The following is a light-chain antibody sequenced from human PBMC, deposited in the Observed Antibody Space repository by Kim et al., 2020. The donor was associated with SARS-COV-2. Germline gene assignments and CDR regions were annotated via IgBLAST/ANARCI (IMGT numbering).Light chain of an antibody. CDR3: NSRDSNDNVV. CDR1: SLRSYY. J-gene: IGLJ2*01. Sequence: VALGQTVWITCQGDSLRSYYATWYQQKPGQAPILVIYGKDNRPSGIPHRFSGSSSGKTASLTITGTQTGDEADYYCNSRDSNDNVVFGGGTKLTVL. CDR2: GKD. V-gene: IGLV3-19*01.